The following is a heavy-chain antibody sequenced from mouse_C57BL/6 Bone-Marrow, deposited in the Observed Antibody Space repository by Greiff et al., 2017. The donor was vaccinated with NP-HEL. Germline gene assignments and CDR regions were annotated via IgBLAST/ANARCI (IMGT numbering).Heavy chain of an antibody. V-gene: IGHV1-64*01. D-gene: IGHD2-2*01. CDR2: IHPNSGST. CDR3: ARRATMVTTDWFAY. Sequence: QVQLQQPGAELVKPGALVKLSCKASGYTFTSYWMHWVKQRPGQGLEWIGMIHPNSGSTNYNEKFKSKATLTVDKSSSTAYMQLSSLTSEDSAVYYCARRATMVTTDWFAYWGQGTLVTVSA. J-gene: IGHJ3*01. CDR1: GYTFTSYW.